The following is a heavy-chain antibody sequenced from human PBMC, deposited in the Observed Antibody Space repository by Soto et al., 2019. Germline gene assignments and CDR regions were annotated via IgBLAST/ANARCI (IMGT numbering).Heavy chain of an antibody. CDR2: VSGGGDAT. CDR1: GFTFSSFA. J-gene: IGHJ2*01. CDR3: VRKIVGTTTSGAYWYFDV. V-gene: IGHV3-23*01. Sequence: EVQLLESGGGLVQPGGSLRLSCAASGFTFSSFAMNWVRQAPGKGLEWVSGVSGGGDATFYADSVKGRFTISRVKSKNTLYLKMNSLRAEDTAVYYGVRKIVGTTTSGAYWYFDVWGRGTLVTVSS. D-gene: IGHD1-26*01.